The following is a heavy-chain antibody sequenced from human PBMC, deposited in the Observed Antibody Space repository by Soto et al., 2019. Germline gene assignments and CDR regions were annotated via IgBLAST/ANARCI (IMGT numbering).Heavy chain of an antibody. CDR2: ISGSGGST. Sequence: PGGSLRLSCAASGFTFSSYAMSWVRQAPGKGLEWVSAISGSGGSTYYADSVKGRFTISRDNSKNTLYLQMNSLGAEDTAVYYCAKDGGQDIVASEFDYWGQGTLVTVSS. D-gene: IGHD5-12*01. V-gene: IGHV3-23*01. J-gene: IGHJ4*02. CDR1: GFTFSSYA. CDR3: AKDGGQDIVASEFDY.